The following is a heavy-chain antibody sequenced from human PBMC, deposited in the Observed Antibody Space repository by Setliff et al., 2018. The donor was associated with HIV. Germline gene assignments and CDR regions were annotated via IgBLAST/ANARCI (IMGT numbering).Heavy chain of an antibody. D-gene: IGHD2-21*02. J-gene: IGHJ4*02. CDR1: GFTFSRYG. V-gene: IGHV3-30*02. CDR3: AKAGSEHIVVVTGGYFDY. Sequence: GGSLRLSCAAPGFTFSRYGMHWVRQAPGMGLEWVAFIRHDGSYKYYTDSVKGRLTIPRDNSQNTLYLQMISLRAEDTAVYYCAKAGSEHIVVVTGGYFDYWGQGALVTVSS. CDR2: IRHDGSYK.